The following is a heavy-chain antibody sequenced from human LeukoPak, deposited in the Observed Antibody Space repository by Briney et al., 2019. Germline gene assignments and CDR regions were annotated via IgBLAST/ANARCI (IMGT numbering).Heavy chain of an antibody. CDR2: VNPNSGGT. CDR1: GYTFANFA. D-gene: IGHD4-11*01. J-gene: IGHJ5*02. CDR3: ARDETGKTTVTRSDNWFDP. V-gene: IGHV1-2*02. Sequence: ASVKVSCKTSGYTFANFAITWVRQAPGQGLEWMGWVNPNSGGTNCAQKFQGRVTMTRDTSISTAYMELNSLRSDDTAVYYCARDETGKTTVTRSDNWFDPWGQGTLVTVSS.